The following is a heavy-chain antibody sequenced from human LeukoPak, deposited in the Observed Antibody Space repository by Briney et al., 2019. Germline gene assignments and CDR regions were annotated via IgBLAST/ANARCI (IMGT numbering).Heavy chain of an antibody. J-gene: IGHJ4*02. D-gene: IGHD3-16*01. V-gene: IGHV3-74*03. Sequence: GGSLRLSCAASGFTFSRFWIYWVRHAPGKGLVWVSRINGEGSETMYADSVEGRFTISRDNAKNTLYLQMNSLRAEDTAVYYCARVRMGDDFNPFDYWGQGTLVTVSS. CDR2: INGEGSET. CDR1: GFTFSRFW. CDR3: ARVRMGDDFNPFDY.